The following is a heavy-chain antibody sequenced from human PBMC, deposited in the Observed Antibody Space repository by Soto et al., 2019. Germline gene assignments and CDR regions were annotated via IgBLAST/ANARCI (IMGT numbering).Heavy chain of an antibody. Sequence: PSPTLSLTCAISGDSVSSNSAAWNWIRQSPSRGLEWLGRTYYRSKWYNDYAVSVKSRITINPDTSKNQFSLQLNSVTPEDTAVYYCAREGYCSSTSCYRDYYYGMDVWGQGTTVTVSS. D-gene: IGHD2-2*02. CDR3: AREGYCSSTSCYRDYYYGMDV. V-gene: IGHV6-1*01. CDR2: TYYRSKWYN. J-gene: IGHJ6*02. CDR1: GDSVSSNSAA.